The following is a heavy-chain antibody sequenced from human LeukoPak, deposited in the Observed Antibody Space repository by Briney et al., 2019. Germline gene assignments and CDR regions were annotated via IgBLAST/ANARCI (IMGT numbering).Heavy chain of an antibody. Sequence: PGGSLRLSCAASGFTFTSYAMSWVRQAPGKGLEWVAHINQDGSEEHYMDSVKARFTTSRDNAKNSLSLQMNSLRAEDTAVYYCVRDGGVSGYDLLDYWGQGTLVTVSS. CDR3: VRDGGVSGYDLLDY. J-gene: IGHJ4*02. CDR1: GFTFTSYA. CDR2: INQDGSEE. D-gene: IGHD5-12*01. V-gene: IGHV3-7*01.